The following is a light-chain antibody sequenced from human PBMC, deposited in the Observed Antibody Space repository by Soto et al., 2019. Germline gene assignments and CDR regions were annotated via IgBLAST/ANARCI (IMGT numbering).Light chain of an antibody. Sequence: QTVVTQEPSFSVSPGGTVTLTCGLTSGSVSTTYYPSWYQQTPGQAPRTLIYSTNIRSSGVPDRFSGSILGNKAALTITGAPADDKSDYHCMLYMGGGLVVFGRGTKLTVL. CDR2: STN. CDR1: SGSVSTTYY. J-gene: IGLJ2*01. V-gene: IGLV8-61*01. CDR3: MLYMGGGLVV.